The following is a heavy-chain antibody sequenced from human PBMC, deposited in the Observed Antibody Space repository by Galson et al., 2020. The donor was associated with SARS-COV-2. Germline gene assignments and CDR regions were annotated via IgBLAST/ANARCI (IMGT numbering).Heavy chain of an antibody. Sequence: SETLSLTCAVSGGSMNSGDYYWSWIRQLPGKGLEWIGYIHYSGSTYYRPSLNSRVTISIDTSKNQFSLRLSSVTAADTAIYYCARDHYSDYFIWGQGTQVTVSS. D-gene: IGHD4-17*01. V-gene: IGHV4-31*11. J-gene: IGHJ4*02. CDR2: IHYSGST. CDR3: ARDHYSDYFI. CDR1: GGSMNSGDYY.